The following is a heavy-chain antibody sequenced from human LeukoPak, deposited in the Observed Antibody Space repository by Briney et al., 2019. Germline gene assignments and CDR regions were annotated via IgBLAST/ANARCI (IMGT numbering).Heavy chain of an antibody. CDR2: IYYSGRT. CDR3: ARGLYYYDSRGYPSPTGEDY. Sequence: SETLSLTCTVSGGSISSSRHYWGWIRQPPGKGLEWIGSIYYSGRTYYNPSLKSRVTISLDTSKNQFSLKLSSVTAADTAVYYCARGLYYYDSRGYPSPTGEDYWGQGTLVTVSS. CDR1: GGSISSSRHY. V-gene: IGHV4-39*01. D-gene: IGHD3-22*01. J-gene: IGHJ4*02.